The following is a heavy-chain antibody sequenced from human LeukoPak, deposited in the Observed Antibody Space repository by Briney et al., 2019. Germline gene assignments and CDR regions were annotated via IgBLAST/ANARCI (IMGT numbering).Heavy chain of an antibody. D-gene: IGHD2-2*01. V-gene: IGHV3-21*01. J-gene: IGHJ4*02. Sequence: PGGSLRLSCEGSAFSFSFFTMIWVRQAPGKGLEWVPSISSDSSYIYNGDSVKGRFSISRDNAKKSVYLEMNNLRPEDTATYFCARAGYCNSINCYVADYWGQGTLVIVSS. CDR3: ARAGYCNSINCYVADY. CDR2: ISSDSSYI. CDR1: AFSFSFFT.